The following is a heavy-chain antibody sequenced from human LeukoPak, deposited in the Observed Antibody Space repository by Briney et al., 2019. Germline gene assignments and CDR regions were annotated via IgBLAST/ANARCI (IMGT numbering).Heavy chain of an antibody. CDR1: GFTFSNAW. CDR2: IKSKTDGGTT. Sequence: GGSLRLSCAASGFTFSNAWMSWVRQAPGKGLEWVGRIKSKTDGGTTDYAAPVKGRFTISRDDSKNTLYLQMNSLKTEDTAVYYCAKEGGIAAAGVVLGFDYWGQGTLVTVSS. CDR3: AKEGGIAAAGVVLGFDY. J-gene: IGHJ4*02. V-gene: IGHV3-15*01. D-gene: IGHD6-13*01.